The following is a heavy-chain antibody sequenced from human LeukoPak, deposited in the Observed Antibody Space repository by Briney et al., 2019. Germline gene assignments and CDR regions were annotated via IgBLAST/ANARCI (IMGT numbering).Heavy chain of an antibody. CDR1: GYTFTGYY. D-gene: IGHD3-22*01. J-gene: IGHJ3*02. CDR2: INGNSGDT. Sequence: ASVKVSCKASGYTFTGYYMHWVRQAPGQGLEWVGRINGNSGDTSYAQKFQGRVTLTRDTSISTAYMELSRLGSDDTAVYYCASRSSRGYSDAFDIWGQGTMVTVSS. V-gene: IGHV1-2*06. CDR3: ASRSSRGYSDAFDI.